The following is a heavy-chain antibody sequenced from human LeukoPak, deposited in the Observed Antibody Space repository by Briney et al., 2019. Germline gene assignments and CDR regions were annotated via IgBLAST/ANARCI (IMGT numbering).Heavy chain of an antibody. CDR3: ARDIGDWDMITFGGIPGYYLDY. V-gene: IGHV1-8*02. Sequence: ASVKVSCKASGYTFTSYDINWVRQATGQGLEWMGWMNPNSGNTGYAQKFQGRVTMTRDMSTSTVYMELSSLRSEDTAVYYCARDIGDWDMITFGGIPGYYLDYWGQGTLVTVSS. CDR1: GYTFTSYD. CDR2: MNPNSGNT. D-gene: IGHD3-16*01. J-gene: IGHJ4*02.